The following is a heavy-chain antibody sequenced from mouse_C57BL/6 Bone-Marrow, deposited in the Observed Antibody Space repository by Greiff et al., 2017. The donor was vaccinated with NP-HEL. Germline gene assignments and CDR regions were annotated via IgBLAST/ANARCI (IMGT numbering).Heavy chain of an antibody. D-gene: IGHD2-1*01. CDR3: ARYGNYLAY. CDR1: GFTFSDYG. V-gene: IGHV5-15*01. CDR2: ISNLAYSI. J-gene: IGHJ3*01. Sequence: EVQVVESGGGLVQPGGSLKLSCAASGFTFSDYGMAWVRQAPRKGPEWVAFISNLAYSIYYADTVTGRFTISRENAKNTLYLEMSSLRSEDTAMYYCARYGNYLAYWGQGTLVTVSA.